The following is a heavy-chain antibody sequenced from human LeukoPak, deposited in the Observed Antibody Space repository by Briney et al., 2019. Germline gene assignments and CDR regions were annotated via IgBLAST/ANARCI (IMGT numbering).Heavy chain of an antibody. D-gene: IGHD3-10*01. V-gene: IGHV3-30*02. CDR1: GFTFSRYG. CDR3: AKDQQSRSSITMVRGVISRAFYFDY. J-gene: IGHJ4*02. Sequence: GGSLRLSCAASGFTFSRYGMHWVRQSPGKGLEWVAFIRSAGSISYYADSVKGRFTISRDNSKNTVYLQMNSLRAEDTAVYYCAKDQQSRSSITMVRGVISRAFYFDYWGQGTLVTVSS. CDR2: IRSAGSIS.